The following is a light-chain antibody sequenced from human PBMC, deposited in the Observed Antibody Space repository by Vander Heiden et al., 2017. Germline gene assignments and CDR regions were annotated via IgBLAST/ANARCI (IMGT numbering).Light chain of an antibody. CDR1: SSNIGNNA. CDR2: YDD. Sequence: QSVLTKPPSVSEAPRQRVTISCSGSSSNIGNNAVNWYQQLPGKAPKLLIYYDDLLPSGVSDRFSGSKSGTSASLEISGLQSEDEADYYCAAWDDSLNGDVFGTGTKVTVL. J-gene: IGLJ1*01. V-gene: IGLV1-36*01. CDR3: AAWDDSLNGDV.